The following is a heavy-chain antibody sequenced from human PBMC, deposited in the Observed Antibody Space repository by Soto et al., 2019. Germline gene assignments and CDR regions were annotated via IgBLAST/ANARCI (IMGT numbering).Heavy chain of an antibody. J-gene: IGHJ3*02. V-gene: IGHV3-48*03. D-gene: IGHD7-27*01. CDR3: ARDPGTLGSTDAFDI. CDR2: IGRSGSPI. Sequence: EVQLVESGGGLVQPGGSLRLYCAAHGFAITNYEMNWIRQAPGKGLEWVSYIGRSGSPIYYTDFVKGRFTISTDSAKNSLSLRMDSLRAEDTALYYCARDPGTLGSTDAFDIWGQGTLVTVSS. CDR1: GFAITNYE.